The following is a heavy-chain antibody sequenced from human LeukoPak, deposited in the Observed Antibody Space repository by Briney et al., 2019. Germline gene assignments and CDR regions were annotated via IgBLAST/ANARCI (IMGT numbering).Heavy chain of an antibody. CDR1: GDSVSSNSAA. V-gene: IGHV6-1*01. CDR2: TYYRSKWYN. Sequence: SQTLSLTCAISGDSVSSNSAAWNWIRQSPSRGLEWLGRTYYRSKWYNDYAVSVKSRITINPDTSKNQFSLKLSSVTAADTAVYYCARHEAYCGGDCYPNWFDPWGQGTLVTVSS. CDR3: ARHEAYCGGDCYPNWFDP. D-gene: IGHD2-21*02. J-gene: IGHJ5*02.